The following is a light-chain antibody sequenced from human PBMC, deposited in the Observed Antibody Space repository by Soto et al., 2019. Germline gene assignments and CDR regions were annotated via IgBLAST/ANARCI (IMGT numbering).Light chain of an antibody. CDR1: QSIRSW. Sequence: DIQMTQSPSTLSASIGDRVTITCRANQSIRSWLAWYQQKPGRAPKLLIYDASSLESGVPSRFSGSGSGTEFTLTISSLQPDDFAIYYCQQYNSYWTFGQGTKVEIK. CDR2: DAS. V-gene: IGKV1-5*01. CDR3: QQYNSYWT. J-gene: IGKJ1*01.